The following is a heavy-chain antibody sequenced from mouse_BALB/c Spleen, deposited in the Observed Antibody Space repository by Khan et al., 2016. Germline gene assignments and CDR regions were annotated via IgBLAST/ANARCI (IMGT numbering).Heavy chain of an antibody. CDR2: INPNTGYT. V-gene: IGHV1-7*01. J-gene: IGHJ3*01. Sequence: QVQLQQSGAELAKPGASVKMSCKASGYTFTDYWMHWVKQRPGQGLEWIGYINPNTGYTEYNQKFKDKATLTADKSSSTAYMQLSSLTSEDSAVYYCARWSYYYGSSYGGFAYWGQGTLVTVSA. CDR1: GYTFTDYW. CDR3: ARWSYYYGSSYGGFAY. D-gene: IGHD1-1*01.